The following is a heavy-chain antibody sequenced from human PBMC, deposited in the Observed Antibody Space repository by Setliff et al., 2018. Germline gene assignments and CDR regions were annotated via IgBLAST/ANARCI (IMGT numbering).Heavy chain of an antibody. CDR2: INSNNGES. CDR3: ARGGTTLTSYDY. D-gene: IGHD4-4*01. CDR1: ANSFSGYY. V-gene: IGHV1-2*02. Sequence: VASVKVSCKASANSFSGYYFHWVRQAPGQGLEWMGWINSNNGESKYAQKFQGRVTMTRDTSISTVYMELSRLRSDDTAVYYCARGGTTLTSYDYWGQGTLVTVSS. J-gene: IGHJ4*02.